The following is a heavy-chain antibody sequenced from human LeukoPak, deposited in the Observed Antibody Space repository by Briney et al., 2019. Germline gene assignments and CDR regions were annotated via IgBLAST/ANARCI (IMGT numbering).Heavy chain of an antibody. J-gene: IGHJ4*02. CDR3: AKDSIGYCSSTSCHGGDY. CDR1: GFTFSSYG. V-gene: IGHV3-30*18. Sequence: GGSLRPSCAASGFTFSSYGMHWVRQAPGKGLEWVAVISYDGSNKYYADSVKGRFTISRDNSKNTLYLQMNSLRAEDTAVYYCAKDSIGYCSSTSCHGGDYWGQGTLVTVSS. D-gene: IGHD2-2*01. CDR2: ISYDGSNK.